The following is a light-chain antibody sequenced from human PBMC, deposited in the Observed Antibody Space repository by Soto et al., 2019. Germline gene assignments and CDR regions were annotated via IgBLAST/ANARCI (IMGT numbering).Light chain of an antibody. Sequence: DIQLTQSPSFLSASVGDRVTITCRASQGISSYLAWYQQKPGKAPKLLMYAASNLQSGVPSRFSGSGSGTEFTLTISILQPEDFATYYCQQLKSYPQTFGQGTKVEIQ. J-gene: IGKJ1*01. CDR1: QGISSY. V-gene: IGKV1-9*01. CDR2: AAS. CDR3: QQLKSYPQT.